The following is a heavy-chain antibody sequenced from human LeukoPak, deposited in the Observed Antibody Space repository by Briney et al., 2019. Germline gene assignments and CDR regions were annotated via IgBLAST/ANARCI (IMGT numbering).Heavy chain of an antibody. Sequence: ASVKVSCKASGYTFTGYYMHWARQAPGQGLEWMGRINPNSGGTNYAQKFQGRVTMTRDTSISTAYMELSRLRSDDTAVYYCARDREIAVATDAFDIWGQGTMVTVSS. V-gene: IGHV1-2*06. D-gene: IGHD6-19*01. CDR3: ARDREIAVATDAFDI. J-gene: IGHJ3*02. CDR1: GYTFTGYY. CDR2: INPNSGGT.